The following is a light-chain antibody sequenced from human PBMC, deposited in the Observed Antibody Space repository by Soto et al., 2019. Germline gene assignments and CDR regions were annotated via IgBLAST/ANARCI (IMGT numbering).Light chain of an antibody. J-gene: IGLJ1*01. V-gene: IGLV2-14*03. CDR2: DVA. CDR1: SSDVGGSNF. Sequence: ALTQPASGSDSPGQSVPISCTGTSSDVGGSNFVSWYQQHPGKPPKLIIYDVANRPSGVSNRFSGSKSGSTASLIISRLQTEDEADYYCVSYTSSTTYVFGNGTKVTVL. CDR3: VSYTSSTTYV.